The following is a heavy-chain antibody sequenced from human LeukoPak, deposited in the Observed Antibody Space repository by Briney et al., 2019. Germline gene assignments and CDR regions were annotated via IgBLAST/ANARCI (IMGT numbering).Heavy chain of an antibody. V-gene: IGHV3-7*01. CDR3: ARDKMVGPTYFDY. D-gene: IGHD1-26*01. CDR1: GFTFSSYW. CDR2: IKQDGSEK. Sequence: GGSLRLSCAASGFTFSSYWMSWVRQAPGKGLEWVSNIKQDGSEKYYVDSVKGRFTISRDNAKNSLYLQMNSLSAEDTAVYYCARDKMVGPTYFDYWGQGTLVTASS. J-gene: IGHJ4*02.